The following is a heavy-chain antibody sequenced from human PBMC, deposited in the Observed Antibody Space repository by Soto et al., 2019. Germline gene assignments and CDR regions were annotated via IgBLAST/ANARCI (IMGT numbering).Heavy chain of an antibody. J-gene: IGHJ6*02. D-gene: IGHD3-22*01. V-gene: IGHV1-18*01. Sequence: GASVKVSCKASGYTFTSYGISWVLQAPGQGLEWMGWISAYNGNTNYAQKLQGRVTMTTDTSTSTAYMELRSLRSDDTAVYYCARDGESNMIVVVPQPLYYGMDVWGQGTTVTVSS. CDR2: ISAYNGNT. CDR3: ARDGESNMIVVVPQPLYYGMDV. CDR1: GYTFTSYG.